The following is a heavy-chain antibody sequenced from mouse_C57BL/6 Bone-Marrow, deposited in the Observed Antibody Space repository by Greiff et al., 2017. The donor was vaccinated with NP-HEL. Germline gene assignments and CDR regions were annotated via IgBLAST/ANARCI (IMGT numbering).Heavy chain of an antibody. V-gene: IGHV1-55*01. J-gene: IGHJ1*03. CDR1: GYTFTSYW. CDR3: EVRSYYGSCYWYFDV. Sequence: QVQLQQPGAELVKPGASVKMSCKASGYTFTSYWITWVKQRPGQGLEWIGDIYPGSGSTNYNEKFKSKATLTVDTSSSTAYMQLSSLTSEDSAVYYCEVRSYYGSCYWYFDVWGTGTTVTVSS. CDR2: IYPGSGST. D-gene: IGHD1-1*01.